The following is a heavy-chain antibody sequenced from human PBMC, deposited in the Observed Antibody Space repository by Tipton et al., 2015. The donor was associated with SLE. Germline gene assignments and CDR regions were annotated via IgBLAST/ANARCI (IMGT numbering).Heavy chain of an antibody. CDR3: ARRGRSAWFPGV. CDR1: GYSISIDYY. Sequence: TLSLTCAVSGYSISIDYYWGWIRPPPGKGLEWIGSIYHSGSTYYNPSLKSRVTILIDTSKNQFSLRLTSATAADTAVYYCARRGRSAWFPGVWGQGTLVTVSS. V-gene: IGHV4-38-2*01. J-gene: IGHJ4*02. D-gene: IGHD3-10*01. CDR2: IYHSGST.